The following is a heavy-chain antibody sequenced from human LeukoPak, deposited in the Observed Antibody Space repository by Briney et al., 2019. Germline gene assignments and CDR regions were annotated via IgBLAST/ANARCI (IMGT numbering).Heavy chain of an antibody. V-gene: IGHV1-8*03. CDR2: MNPNSGNT. J-gene: IGHJ4*02. CDR3: ARGRSIAAFIDY. Sequence: GASVKVSCKVSGYTLTELSMHWVRPAPGKGLEWMGWMNPNSGNTGYAQKFQGRVTITRNTSISTAYMELSSLRSEDTAVYYCARGRSIAAFIDYWGQGTLVTVSS. D-gene: IGHD6-6*01. CDR1: GYTLTELS.